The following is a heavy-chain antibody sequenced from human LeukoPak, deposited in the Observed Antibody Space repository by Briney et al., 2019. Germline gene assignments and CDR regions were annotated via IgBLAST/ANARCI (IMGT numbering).Heavy chain of an antibody. Sequence: PGGSLRLSCAASGFTFSSYSMNWVRQAPGKGLEWVSYISSSSSTIYYADSVKGRFTISRDNAKNSLYLQMNSLRAEDTALYYCARAKYYDFWSGYTNYYYYMDVWGKGTTVTVSS. CDR2: ISSSSSTI. V-gene: IGHV3-48*04. D-gene: IGHD3-3*01. CDR1: GFTFSSYS. J-gene: IGHJ6*03. CDR3: ARAKYYDFWSGYTNYYYYMDV.